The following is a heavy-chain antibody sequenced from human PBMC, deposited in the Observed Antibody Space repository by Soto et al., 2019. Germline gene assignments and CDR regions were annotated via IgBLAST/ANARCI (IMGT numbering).Heavy chain of an antibody. V-gene: IGHV4-61*01. Sequence: SETLSLTCTVSGDSATSVSDYWSWIRQPPGKGLEWIGYIYYSGSADYNPSLGSRVTISIDTSKNQFSLKLTSVTAADTAVYYCARGVGFGYYYYHMDLWGQGTTVTVSS. CDR2: IYYSGSA. D-gene: IGHD3-10*01. CDR3: ARGVGFGYYYYHMDL. CDR1: GDSATSVSDY. J-gene: IGHJ6*02.